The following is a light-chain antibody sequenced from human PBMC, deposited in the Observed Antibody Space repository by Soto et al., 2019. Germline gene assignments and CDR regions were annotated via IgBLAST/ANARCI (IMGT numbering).Light chain of an antibody. CDR2: KAS. CDR3: QQYRGYSWT. CDR1: QSVTSW. V-gene: IGKV1-5*03. J-gene: IGKJ1*01. Sequence: DIQMTQSPSTLSASVGDRVTITCRASQSVTSWLAWYQQKPGKAPNLLIYKASNLEYGVSSRFSGSGYGTEFTLTISSLQPDDFATNYCQQYRGYSWTFGQGTKVEIK.